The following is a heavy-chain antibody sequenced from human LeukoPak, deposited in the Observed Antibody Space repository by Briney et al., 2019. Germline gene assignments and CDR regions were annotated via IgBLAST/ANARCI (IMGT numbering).Heavy chain of an antibody. V-gene: IGHV3-21*01. CDR3: ARWGFGEWYDAFDI. CDR1: GFTFSSYS. D-gene: IGHD3-10*01. J-gene: IGHJ3*02. Sequence: GGSLRLSCAASGFTFSSYSMNWVRQAPGKGLEWVSSISSSSSYIYYADSVKGRFTISRDNAKNSLYLQMNSLRAEDTAVYYCARWGFGEWYDAFDIWGQGTMVTVSS. CDR2: ISSSSSYI.